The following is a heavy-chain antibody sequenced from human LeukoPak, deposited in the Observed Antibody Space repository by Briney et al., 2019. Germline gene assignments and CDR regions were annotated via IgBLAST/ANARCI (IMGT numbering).Heavy chain of an antibody. J-gene: IGHJ4*02. D-gene: IGHD3-22*01. CDR2: IYPGDSDT. CDR1: GYSFTTYW. V-gene: IGHV5-51*01. CDR3: ARQFRDSSGYYSYYFDY. Sequence: GESLKISCKGSGYSFTTYWIGWVRQMPGRGLEWMGIIYPGDSDTRYSPSFQGQVTISADKSISTAYLQWSSLKASDTAMYYCARQFRDSSGYYSYYFDYWGQGTLVAVSS.